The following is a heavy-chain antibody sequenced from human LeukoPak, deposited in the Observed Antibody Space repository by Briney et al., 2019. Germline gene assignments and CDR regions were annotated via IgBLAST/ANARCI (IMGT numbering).Heavy chain of an antibody. D-gene: IGHD1-26*01. CDR2: INQDGSGK. CDR1: GFTFSSYA. J-gene: IGHJ2*01. CDR3: ARVVGAGYFDL. V-gene: IGHV3-7*01. Sequence: GGSLRLSCAASGFTFSSYAMSWVRQAPGKGLEWVANINQDGSGKYYVDSVKGRFTISRDNAKNSLYLQMNSLRAEDTAVYYCARVVGAGYFDLWGRGTLVTVSS.